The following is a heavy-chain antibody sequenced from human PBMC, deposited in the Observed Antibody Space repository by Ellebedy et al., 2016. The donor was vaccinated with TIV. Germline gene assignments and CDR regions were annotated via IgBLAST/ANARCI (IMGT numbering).Heavy chain of an antibody. D-gene: IGHD1-14*01. CDR1: GFSVSTIY. V-gene: IGHV3-53*04. CDR3: ARSEPADV. Sequence: GESLKISCAASGFSVSTIYMSWLRQAPGKGLEWLSVIDSGGVTNYADSVNGRFTISRHNSMNTLYLQMNSLRPEDTAVYYCARSEPADVWGKGATVTVSS. J-gene: IGHJ6*04. CDR2: IDSGGVT.